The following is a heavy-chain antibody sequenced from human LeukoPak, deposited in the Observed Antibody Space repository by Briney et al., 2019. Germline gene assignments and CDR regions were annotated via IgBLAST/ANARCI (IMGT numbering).Heavy chain of an antibody. Sequence: PGGSLRLSCAASGFTFSSYAMSWVRQAPGKGLEWVSAISGSGGSTYYADSVKGRFTISRDNSKSTLCLQMNSLRAEDTAVYYCAKGGQEGFDYWGQGTLVTVSS. CDR1: GFTFSSYA. CDR3: AKGGQEGFDY. D-gene: IGHD3-16*01. J-gene: IGHJ4*02. CDR2: ISGSGGST. V-gene: IGHV3-23*01.